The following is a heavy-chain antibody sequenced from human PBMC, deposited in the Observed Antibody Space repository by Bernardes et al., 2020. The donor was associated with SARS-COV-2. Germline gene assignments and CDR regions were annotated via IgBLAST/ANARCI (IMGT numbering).Heavy chain of an antibody. CDR3: ARRAVRTRDLDY. CDR2: ITNGGGST. CDR1: GFTFSNAW. J-gene: IGHJ4*02. Sequence: GGSLRLLCGACGFTFSNAWMNWVRQAPGKGLEWVSGITNGGGSTYYADSVKGRFTVSRDNSKNTLYLEMNSLRAKDTAVYYCARRAVRTRDLDYWGQGAPVTVSS. D-gene: IGHD2-2*01. V-gene: IGHV3-23*01.